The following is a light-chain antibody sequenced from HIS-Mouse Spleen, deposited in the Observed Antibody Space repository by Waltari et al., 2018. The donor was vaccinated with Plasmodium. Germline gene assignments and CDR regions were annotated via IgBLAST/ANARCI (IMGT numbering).Light chain of an antibody. V-gene: IGKV1-39*01. CDR2: AAS. Sequence: DIQMTQSPSSLSASVGDRVTITCRASQSIRSYLNWYQQKPGKAPKLLIYAASSLQSGCPSRFSGSGSGTDFTLTISSLQPEDFATYYCQQSHTFGQGTKLEIK. CDR1: QSIRSY. J-gene: IGKJ2*01. CDR3: QQSHT.